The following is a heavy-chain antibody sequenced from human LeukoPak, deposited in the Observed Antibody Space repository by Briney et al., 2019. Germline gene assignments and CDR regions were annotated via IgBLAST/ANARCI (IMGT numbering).Heavy chain of an antibody. CDR2: INHSGSA. CDR1: GGSFSGYY. CDR3: ARGQGTVTTH. J-gene: IGHJ4*02. V-gene: IGHV4-34*01. Sequence: SETLSLTCAVYGGSFSGYYCTWIRQPPGKGLEWIGEINHSGSANYNPSLKSRVTISLDTSKNQFSLKLSSVTAADTAVYYCARGQGTVTTHWGQGTLVTVSS. D-gene: IGHD4-17*01.